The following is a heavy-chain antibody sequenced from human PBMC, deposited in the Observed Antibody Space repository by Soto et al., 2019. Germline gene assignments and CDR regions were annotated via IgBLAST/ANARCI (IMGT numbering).Heavy chain of an antibody. V-gene: IGHV3-33*01. J-gene: IGHJ4*02. CDR3: ARDAYLGSGSYAY. D-gene: IGHD3-10*01. CDR1: GFTFSSYG. CDR2: IWYDGSNK. Sequence: GGSLRLSCAASGFTFSSYGMHWVRQAPGKGLEWVALIWYDGSNKYYADSVKGRFTISRDGSKNTRYLQMNSLRAQDTAVYYCARDAYLGSGSYAYWCQGPLVTVFS.